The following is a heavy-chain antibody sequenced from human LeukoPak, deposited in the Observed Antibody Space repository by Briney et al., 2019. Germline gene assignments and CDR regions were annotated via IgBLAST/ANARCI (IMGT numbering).Heavy chain of an antibody. Sequence: SETLSLTCTVSGASITDFYYYWIRQSPGKGLESIGHIRYGGRTNYNPSLESRLTISLGTSKNQVSLTLSSVTAADTAVYFCARRIVGTGWGQENWLDPWGQGTLVTVSS. J-gene: IGHJ5*02. CDR1: GASITDFY. CDR2: IRYGGRT. D-gene: IGHD1-26*01. V-gene: IGHV4-59*12. CDR3: ARRIVGTGWGQENWLDP.